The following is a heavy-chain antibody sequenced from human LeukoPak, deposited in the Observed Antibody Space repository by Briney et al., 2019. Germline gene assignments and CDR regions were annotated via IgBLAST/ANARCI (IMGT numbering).Heavy chain of an antibody. CDR2: ISSSSSYI. V-gene: IGHV3-21*01. J-gene: IGHJ4*02. CDR1: GFTFSSYS. Sequence: GGSLRLSCAASGFTFSSYSMNWVRQAPGKGLEWVSSISSSSSYIYYADSVKGRFTISRDNAKNSLYLQMNSLRAEDTAVYYCATNRLNYYGTHIWGQGTLVTVSS. CDR3: ATNRLNYYGTHI. D-gene: IGHD3-10*01.